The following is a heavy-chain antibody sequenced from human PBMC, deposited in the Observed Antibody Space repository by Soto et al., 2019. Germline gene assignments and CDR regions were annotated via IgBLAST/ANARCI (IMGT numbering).Heavy chain of an antibody. Sequence: GASGEVFSKAFCFTISQPWSTSGRQAPGQGLEWMGWISAYNGNTNYAQKLQGRVTMTTDTSTSTAYMELRSLRSDDTAVYYCARGSKGSRVDYWGQGTLVTVSS. V-gene: IGHV1-18*01. CDR2: ISAYNGNT. D-gene: IGHD6-13*01. CDR3: ARGSKGSRVDY. CDR1: CFTISQPW. J-gene: IGHJ4*02.